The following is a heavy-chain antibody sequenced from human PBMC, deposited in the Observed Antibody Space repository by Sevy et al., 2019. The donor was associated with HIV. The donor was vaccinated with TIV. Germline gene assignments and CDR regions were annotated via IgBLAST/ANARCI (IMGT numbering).Heavy chain of an antibody. CDR1: GFTFDDYT. CDR3: VGEGVGGFSYSLDC. D-gene: IGHD5-18*01. CDR2: MNQDGSEK. V-gene: IGHV3-7*01. Sequence: GGSLRLSCAASGFTFDDYTMHWVRQTPGKGLEWVATMNQDGSEKYYVDSVKGRFTISRDNAQNSLYLQMNSLRAEDTAVYYCVGEGVGGFSYSLDCWGQGTLVTVSS. J-gene: IGHJ4*02.